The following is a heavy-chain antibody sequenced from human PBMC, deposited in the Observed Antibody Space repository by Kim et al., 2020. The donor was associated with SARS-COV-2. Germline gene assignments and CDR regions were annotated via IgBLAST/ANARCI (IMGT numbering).Heavy chain of an antibody. CDR3: AREDFWSGYSHPYYYYYGMDV. Sequence: GGSLRLSCAASGFTFSSYSMNWVRQAPGKGLEWVSYISSSSSTIYYADSVKDRFTISRDNAKNSMYLQMNSLRDEDTAVYYCAREDFWSGYSHPYYYYYGMDVWGQGTTVTVSS. D-gene: IGHD3-3*01. V-gene: IGHV3-48*02. CDR2: ISSSSSTI. CDR1: GFTFSSYS. J-gene: IGHJ6*02.